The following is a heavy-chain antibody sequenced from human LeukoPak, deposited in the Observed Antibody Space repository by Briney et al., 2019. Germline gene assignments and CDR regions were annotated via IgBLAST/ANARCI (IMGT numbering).Heavy chain of an antibody. CDR1: GFTFSSYG. Sequence: HPGGSLRLSCAASGFTFSSYGMHWVRQAPGKGLEWVAVISYDGSNKYYADSVKGRFTISRDNAKNSQYLQMNSLRAEDTAVYYCARYNWNYSQDYWGQGTLVTVSS. J-gene: IGHJ4*02. D-gene: IGHD1-7*01. CDR2: ISYDGSNK. CDR3: ARYNWNYSQDY. V-gene: IGHV3-30*03.